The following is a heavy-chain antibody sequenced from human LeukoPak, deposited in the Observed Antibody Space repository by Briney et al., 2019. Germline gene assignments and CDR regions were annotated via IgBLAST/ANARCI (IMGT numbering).Heavy chain of an antibody. V-gene: IGHV3-23*01. CDR3: AKSGGLSGSGRLAMDV. J-gene: IGHJ6*02. Sequence: GGSLRLSCAASGFTFSTYAMSWVRLAPGKGLEWVSGISGSGGSTYYADPVKGRFTSSRDNSNNTLYVQMNSLRVEDTAVYYCAKSGGLSGSGRLAMDVWGQGTTVTVSS. D-gene: IGHD3-10*01. CDR2: ISGSGGST. CDR1: GFTFSTYA.